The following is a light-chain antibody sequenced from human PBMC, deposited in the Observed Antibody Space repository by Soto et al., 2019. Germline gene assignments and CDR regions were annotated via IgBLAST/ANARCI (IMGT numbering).Light chain of an antibody. CDR3: HQYDSYPLT. Sequence: DIQMTQSPSTLSASVGDRVVITCRASQSISTWLAWYQQKPGKAPTLLISDASNLQSGVPSRFSGSGSGTEFTLTISSLQPDDFSTYYCHQYDSYPLTFGQGTKVEIK. J-gene: IGKJ1*01. CDR1: QSISTW. CDR2: DAS. V-gene: IGKV1-5*01.